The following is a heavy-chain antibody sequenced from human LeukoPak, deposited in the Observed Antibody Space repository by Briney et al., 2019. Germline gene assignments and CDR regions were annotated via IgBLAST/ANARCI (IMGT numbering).Heavy chain of an antibody. V-gene: IGHV1-69*04. Sequence: GGSLRLSCAASGFTFSSYAISWVRQAPGQGLEWMGRIIPILGIANYAQKFQGRVTITADKSTSTAYMELSSLRSEDTAVYYCARASLYYYDSSGYSNSHYGMGVWGQGTTVTVSS. CDR3: ARASLYYYDSSGYSNSHYGMGV. CDR1: GFTFSSYA. J-gene: IGHJ6*02. D-gene: IGHD3-22*01. CDR2: IIPILGIA.